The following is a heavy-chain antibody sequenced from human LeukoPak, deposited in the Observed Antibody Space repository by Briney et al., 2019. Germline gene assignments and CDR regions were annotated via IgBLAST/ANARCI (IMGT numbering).Heavy chain of an antibody. Sequence: PGGSLRLSCAASGFTFSSYAMSWVRQAPGKGLEWVSAISGSGGSTYYADSVKGRFTISRDNSKNTLYLQMNSLRAEDTAVYYCAKTVVTAILWGGPDDYWGQGTLVTVSS. D-gene: IGHD2-21*02. CDR3: AKTVVTAILWGGPDDY. CDR1: GFTFSSYA. J-gene: IGHJ4*02. V-gene: IGHV3-23*01. CDR2: ISGSGGST.